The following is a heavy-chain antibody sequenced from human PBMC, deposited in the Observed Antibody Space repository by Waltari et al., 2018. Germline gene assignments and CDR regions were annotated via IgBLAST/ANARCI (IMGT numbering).Heavy chain of an antibody. V-gene: IGHV4-61*02. J-gene: IGHJ4*02. CDR1: GGSISSGSYY. D-gene: IGHD2-2*01. CDR3: ARLLEHIVVVPAANFDY. CDR2: IYTSGST. Sequence: QVQLQESGPGLVKPSQTLSLTCTVSGGSISSGSYYWSWIRQPAGKGLEWIGRIYTSGSTNYNPSLKSRVTISVDTSKNQFSLKLSSVTAADTAVYYCARLLEHIVVVPAANFDYWGQGTLVTVSS.